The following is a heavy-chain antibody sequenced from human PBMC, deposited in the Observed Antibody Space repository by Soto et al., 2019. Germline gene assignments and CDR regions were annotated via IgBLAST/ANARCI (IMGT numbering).Heavy chain of an antibody. CDR1: GFTFSTYW. Sequence: EVQLVESGGGLVQPGGSLRLSCEASGFTFSTYWMHWVRQAPGKGLVWVSVINSDGSSTTYAVSVQGRFTIPRDNAKNTVYLEVTSLRAEDTAMYYCVTVNTRGARYFDLWGRGSLVTVSS. D-gene: IGHD2-2*01. CDR3: VTVNTRGARYFDL. J-gene: IGHJ2*01. V-gene: IGHV3-74*01. CDR2: INSDGSST.